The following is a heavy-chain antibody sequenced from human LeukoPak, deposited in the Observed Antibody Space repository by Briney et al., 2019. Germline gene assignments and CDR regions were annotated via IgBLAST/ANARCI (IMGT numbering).Heavy chain of an antibody. CDR3: ARLVAAGGSGSFDP. CDR1: GYTFTTYA. CDR2: INTYTGNP. D-gene: IGHD6-13*01. Sequence: ASVKVSRRASGYTFTTYAMNWVRQAPGQGLEWMAWINTYTGNPTYAQDFTGRFVFSLDTSVSTAYLQIYSLKAEDTAVYYCARLVAAGGSGSFDPWGKGTLVTVSS. J-gene: IGHJ5*02. V-gene: IGHV7-4-1*01.